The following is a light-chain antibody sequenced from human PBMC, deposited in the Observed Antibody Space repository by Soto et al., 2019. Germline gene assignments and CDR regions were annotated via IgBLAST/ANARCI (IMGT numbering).Light chain of an antibody. CDR2: KAS. Sequence: DVQMTQSPSTLSASVRDRVTITCRASQSVTYWLAWYQQKPGKAPKLLIYKASTLESGVPSRFSGSGSGTEFTLTISSLQPDDFATYYCQQYNSYPWTFGQGTKVEIK. CDR1: QSVTYW. J-gene: IGKJ1*01. CDR3: QQYNSYPWT. V-gene: IGKV1-5*03.